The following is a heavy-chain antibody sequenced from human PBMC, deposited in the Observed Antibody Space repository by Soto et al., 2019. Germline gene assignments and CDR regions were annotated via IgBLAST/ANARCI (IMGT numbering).Heavy chain of an antibody. V-gene: IGHV3-53*02. Sequence: EMQLVETGGRLIQPGGSLRLSFAASGFTVSSDHMSWVRQAPGKGLEWISVMYYGGTTYYADSVQGRITISRDSSSNTLYLQMTDLRADDTAVYYLAREAAGFDLWGQGTMVTVSS. CDR1: GFTVSSDH. CDR2: MYYGGTT. J-gene: IGHJ3*01. CDR3: AREAAGFDL. D-gene: IGHD6-13*01.